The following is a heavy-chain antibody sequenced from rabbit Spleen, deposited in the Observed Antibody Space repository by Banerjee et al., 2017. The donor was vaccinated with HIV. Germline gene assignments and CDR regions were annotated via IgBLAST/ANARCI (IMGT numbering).Heavy chain of an antibody. Sequence: QQQLEESGGGLVKPGGTLTLTCKASGFSFSSGYDMCWVRQAPGKGLEWIGCIYTGSSGSTYYASWAKGRFTISKTSSTTVTLQMTTLTAADTATYFCARGGGLWGQGTLVTVS. J-gene: IGHJ3*01. CDR2: IYTGSSGST. CDR1: GFSFSSGYD. CDR3: ARGGGL. V-gene: IGHV1S45*01.